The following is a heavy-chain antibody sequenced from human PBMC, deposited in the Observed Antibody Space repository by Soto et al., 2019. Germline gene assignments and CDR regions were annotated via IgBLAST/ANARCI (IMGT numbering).Heavy chain of an antibody. D-gene: IGHD3-22*01. CDR2: IYYSGST. CDR1: GGSISSSSYY. Sequence: KSSETLSLTCTVSGGSISSSSYYWGWIRQPPGKGLEWIGSIYYSGSTYYNPSLKSRVTISVDTSKNQFSLKLSSVTAADTAVYYCARHPVPYYDSSGYYPTGGQGTLVTVSS. CDR3: ARHPVPYYDSSGYYPT. V-gene: IGHV4-39*01. J-gene: IGHJ4*02.